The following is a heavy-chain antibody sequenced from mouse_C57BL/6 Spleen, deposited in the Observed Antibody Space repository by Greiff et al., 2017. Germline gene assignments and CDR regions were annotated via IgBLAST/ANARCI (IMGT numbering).Heavy chain of an antibody. D-gene: IGHD2-4*01. CDR1: GYTFTDYN. J-gene: IGHJ3*01. V-gene: IGHV1-22*01. CDR3: ARGNYDYAWFAY. Sequence: VQLQQSGPELVKPGASVKMSCKASGYTFTDYNMHWVKQSHGKSLEWIGYINPNNGGTSYNQKFKGKATLTVNKSSSTAYMELRSLTSEDSAVYYCARGNYDYAWFAYWGQGTLVTVSA. CDR2: INPNNGGT.